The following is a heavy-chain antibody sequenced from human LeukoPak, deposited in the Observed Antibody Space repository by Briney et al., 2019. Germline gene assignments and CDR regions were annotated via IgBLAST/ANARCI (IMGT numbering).Heavy chain of an antibody. CDR3: VKDDSYYYDRSGRAY. D-gene: IGHD3-22*01. CDR1: GFTVSSNY. V-gene: IGHV3-64D*09. Sequence: GGSLRLSCAASGFTVSSNYMSWVRQAPGKGLEYVSAISSNGGSTYYADSVKGRFTISRDNSKNTLYLQMSSLRAEDTAVYHCVKDDSYYYDRSGRAYWGQGTLVTVSS. J-gene: IGHJ4*02. CDR2: ISSNGGST.